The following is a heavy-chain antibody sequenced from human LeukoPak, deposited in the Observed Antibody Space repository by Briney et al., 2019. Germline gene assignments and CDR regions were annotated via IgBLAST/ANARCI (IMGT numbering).Heavy chain of an antibody. V-gene: IGHV3-74*01. CDR1: GFTFRSQW. Sequence: PGGSLRLSCAASGFTFRSQWMHWVRQAPGKGLVWVSRINSVGSSTNYADSVKGRFTISRDNAKNTLYLQMNSLRAEDTAVYYCARGKDGAFDIWGQGTMVTASS. CDR2: INSVGSST. CDR3: ARGKDGAFDI. D-gene: IGHD2-15*01. J-gene: IGHJ3*02.